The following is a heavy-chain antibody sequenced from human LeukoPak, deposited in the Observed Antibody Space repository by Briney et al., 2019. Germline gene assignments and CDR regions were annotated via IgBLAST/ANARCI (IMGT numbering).Heavy chain of an antibody. J-gene: IGHJ6*02. Sequence: GSLRLSCAASGFTFSSYAMTWVRQAPGKGLEWVSLISASGDSTYYADSVKGRFTISRDSSKSTLSLQTNSLRAEDTAVYFCARMIRGIHVYYYGMDVWGQGTTVTVS. CDR2: ISASGDST. CDR3: ARMIRGIHVYYYGMDV. D-gene: IGHD3-10*01. CDR1: GFTFSSYA. V-gene: IGHV3-23*01.